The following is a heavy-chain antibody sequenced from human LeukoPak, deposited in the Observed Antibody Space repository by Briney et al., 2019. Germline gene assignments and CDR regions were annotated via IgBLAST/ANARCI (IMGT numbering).Heavy chain of an antibody. CDR2: XXAYNGNT. CDR3: ARGLSSYGDSGLPFAY. V-gene: IGHV1-18*01. CDR1: GYTFTSYG. J-gene: IGHJ4*02. Sequence: ASVKVSCKASGYTFTSYGISWVRQAPGQGLXXXXXXXAYNGNTNYAQKVQGRVTMTTDTSTSTAYMELRSLRSDDTAVYYCARGLSSYGDSGLPFAYWGQGTLVTVSS. D-gene: IGHD4-17*01.